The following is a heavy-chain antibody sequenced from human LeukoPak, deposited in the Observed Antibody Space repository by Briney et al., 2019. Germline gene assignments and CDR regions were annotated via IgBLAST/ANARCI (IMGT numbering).Heavy chain of an antibody. CDR1: GGSISSSYYY. Sequence: SETLSLTCTVSGGSISSSYYYWGWIRQPPGKGLEWIGSIYYSGSTYYNPSLKSRVTISVDTSKNQFSLKLSSVTAADTAVYYCARHQPSYCSGGSCLYYYYYGMDVWGQGTTVTVSS. CDR2: IYYSGST. V-gene: IGHV4-39*01. J-gene: IGHJ6*02. D-gene: IGHD2-15*01. CDR3: ARHQPSYCSGGSCLYYYYYGMDV.